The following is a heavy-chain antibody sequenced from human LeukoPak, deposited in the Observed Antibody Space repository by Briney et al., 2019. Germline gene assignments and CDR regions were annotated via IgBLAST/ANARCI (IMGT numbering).Heavy chain of an antibody. CDR2: VFYNGAT. V-gene: IGHV4-39*07. CDR1: GGSISSSIYY. Sequence: SETTSLTCIVSGGSISSSIYYCAWVRQPPGKGLEWIGTVFYNGATQYSPSLRSRVTMSVDTSKKYFSLRLTAVTAADTAIYYCTKAAVASAGDYYYHIDVWGKGTTVTVSS. CDR3: TKAAVASAGDYYYHIDV. D-gene: IGHD6-19*01. J-gene: IGHJ6*03.